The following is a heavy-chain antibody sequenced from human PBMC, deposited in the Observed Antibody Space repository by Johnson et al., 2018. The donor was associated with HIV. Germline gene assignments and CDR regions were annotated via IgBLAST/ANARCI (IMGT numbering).Heavy chain of an antibody. CDR2: ISWNSGTI. J-gene: IGHJ3*02. Sequence: VQLVESGGGLVQPGRSLILSCAASGFTFNDYAMHWVRQAPGKGLEWVSTISWNSGTIGYADSVKGRFTISRDNAKNTLYLQMNSLRAEDTALYYCARSGAGAAFDIWGQGTMVTVSS. CDR3: ARSGAGAAFDI. D-gene: IGHD6-19*01. V-gene: IGHV3-9*01. CDR1: GFTFNDYA.